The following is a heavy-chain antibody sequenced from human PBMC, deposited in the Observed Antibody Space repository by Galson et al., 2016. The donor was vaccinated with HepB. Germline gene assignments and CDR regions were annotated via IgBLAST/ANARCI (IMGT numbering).Heavy chain of an antibody. Sequence: SLRLSCAASGFTFGDFAIHWVRQAPGKGLEWVSGISWNSGRLTYTDSVKGRFTISRDNAKNSLYLQMDSLRPDDTAFYYCAKATSGSAYGSRYFQHWGQGTLVTVPS. V-gene: IGHV3-9*01. CDR3: AKATSGSAYGSRYFQH. J-gene: IGHJ1*01. CDR1: GFTFGDFA. CDR2: ISWNSGRL. D-gene: IGHD4-17*01.